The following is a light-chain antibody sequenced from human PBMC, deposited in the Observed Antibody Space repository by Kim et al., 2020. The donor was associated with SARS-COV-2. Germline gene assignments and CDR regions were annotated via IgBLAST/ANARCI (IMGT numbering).Light chain of an antibody. Sequence: SPGERATRSGRASQSVSSSYLAWYQQKPGQAPRLLIYGASSRATGIPDRFSGSGSGTDFTLTISRLEPEDFAVYYCQQYGSSPRTFGGGTKVDIK. V-gene: IGKV3-20*01. CDR1: QSVSSSY. CDR2: GAS. CDR3: QQYGSSPRT. J-gene: IGKJ4*01.